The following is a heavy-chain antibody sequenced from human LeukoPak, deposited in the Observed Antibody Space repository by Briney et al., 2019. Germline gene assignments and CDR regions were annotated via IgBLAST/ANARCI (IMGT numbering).Heavy chain of an antibody. Sequence: PSETLSLTCTVSGGSISSSSYYWGWIRQPPGKGLEGIGSIYYSGSTNYNPSLKSRVTISYTSKTQFSLKLHSVTAADTAVYYCARVDGSCSGGSCPSGNWFDPWGQGTLVTVSS. CDR1: GGSISSSSYY. D-gene: IGHD2-15*01. CDR3: ARVDGSCSGGSCPSGNWFDP. J-gene: IGHJ5*02. CDR2: IYYSGST. V-gene: IGHV4-39*07.